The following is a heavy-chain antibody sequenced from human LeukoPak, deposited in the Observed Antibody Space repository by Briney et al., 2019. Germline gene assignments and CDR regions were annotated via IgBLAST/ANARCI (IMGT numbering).Heavy chain of an antibody. CDR1: GVSISSYY. CDR3: ARDWGYSYGVEYFDL. V-gene: IGHV4-59*01. CDR2: IYYSGST. D-gene: IGHD5-18*01. J-gene: IGHJ2*01. Sequence: SGTLSLTCTVSGVSISSYYLSWIRQPPGKGLEWIGGIYYSGSTNYNPSLKGRVTISVDTSKNQFSLKMSSVTAADTAVYYCARDWGYSYGVEYFDLWGRGTLVTVSS.